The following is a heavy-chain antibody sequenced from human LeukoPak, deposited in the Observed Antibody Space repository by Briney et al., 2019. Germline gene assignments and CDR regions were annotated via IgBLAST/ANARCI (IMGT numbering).Heavy chain of an antibody. V-gene: IGHV4-34*01. CDR2: INHSGST. Sequence: NPSETLSLTCAVYGGSFSGYYWSWIRQPPGKGLEWIGEINHSGSTNYNPSLKSRVTISVDTSKNQFSLKLSSVTAADTAVYYCASSRNAGLFDYWGQGTLVTVSS. D-gene: IGHD1-14*01. CDR1: GGSFSGYY. CDR3: ASSRNAGLFDY. J-gene: IGHJ4*02.